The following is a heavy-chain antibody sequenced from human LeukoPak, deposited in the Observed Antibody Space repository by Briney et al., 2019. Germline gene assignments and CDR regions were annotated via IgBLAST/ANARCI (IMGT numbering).Heavy chain of an antibody. D-gene: IGHD3-22*01. CDR2: ISGSGGST. V-gene: IGHV3-23*01. CDR1: GFTFSSYA. CDR3: AKAFNYYESSGYYEDYFDY. Sequence: PGGSLRLSXAASGFTFSSYAMSWVSQAPGKGLEWVSAISGSGGSTYYADSVKGRFTISRDNSKNTLYLQMNSLRAEDTAVYYCAKAFNYYESSGYYEDYFDYWGQGTLVTVSS. J-gene: IGHJ4*02.